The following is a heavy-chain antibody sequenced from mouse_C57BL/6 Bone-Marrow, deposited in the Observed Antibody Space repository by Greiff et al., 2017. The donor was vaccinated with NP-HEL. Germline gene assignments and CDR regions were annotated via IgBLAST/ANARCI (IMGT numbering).Heavy chain of an antibody. CDR1: GYTFTEYT. V-gene: IGHV1-62-2*01. J-gene: IGHJ2*01. CDR3: ARHEAPLYYGSSFYYFDY. D-gene: IGHD1-1*01. CDR2: FYTGSGSI. Sequence: QVQLQQSGAELVKPGASVKLSCKASGYTFTEYTIHWVKQRSGQGLEWIGWFYTGSGSIKYNEKFKDKATLTADKSSSTVYMELSRLTSEDSAVYFCARHEAPLYYGSSFYYFDYWGQGTTLTVSS.